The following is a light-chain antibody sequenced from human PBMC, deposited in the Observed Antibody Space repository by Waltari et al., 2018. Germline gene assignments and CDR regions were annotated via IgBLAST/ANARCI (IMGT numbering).Light chain of an antibody. Sequence: EIVLTQSPATLSLFPGERATLPCRASQSVSSYLAWYQQKPGQAPRLLIYDASNRATGIPARFSGSGSGTDFTLTISSLEPEDFAVYYCQQRSNWPYTFGQGTKLEIK. V-gene: IGKV3-11*01. J-gene: IGKJ2*01. CDR2: DAS. CDR3: QQRSNWPYT. CDR1: QSVSSY.